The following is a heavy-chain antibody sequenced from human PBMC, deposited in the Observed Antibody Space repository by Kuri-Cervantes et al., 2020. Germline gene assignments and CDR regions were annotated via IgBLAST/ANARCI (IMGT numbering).Heavy chain of an antibody. Sequence: ASVKVSCKASGYTFTSYGISWVRQAPGQGLEWMGWISAYNGNTNYAQKFQGRVTITADESTSTAYMELSSLRSEDTAVYYCARDRGLLLLWFGESGNYYGMDVWGQGTTVTVSS. CDR3: ARDRGLLLLWFGESGNYYGMDV. CDR2: ISAYNGNT. J-gene: IGHJ6*02. V-gene: IGHV1-18*01. D-gene: IGHD3-10*01. CDR1: GYTFTSYG.